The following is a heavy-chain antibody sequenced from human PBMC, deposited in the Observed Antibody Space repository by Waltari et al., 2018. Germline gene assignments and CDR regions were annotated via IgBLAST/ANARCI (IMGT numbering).Heavy chain of an antibody. CDR3: ARDFTVRYFDWLSQGDLYYFDN. V-gene: IGHV4-39*07. CDR2: IYYSWNT. CDR1: GDSISSSHYY. J-gene: IGHJ4*02. D-gene: IGHD3-9*01. Sequence: QLQESGPGLMKTSETLSLTCTVSGDSISSSHYYWGWIRQPPGKGLEWIGSIYYSWNTYNSPSSKGRATVTVDTSKNQFSLNLISVTAADTAVYFCARDFTVRYFDWLSQGDLYYFDNWGQGTLVTVSP.